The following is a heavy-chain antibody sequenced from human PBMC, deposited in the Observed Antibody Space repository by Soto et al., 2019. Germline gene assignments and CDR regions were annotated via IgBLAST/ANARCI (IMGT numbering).Heavy chain of an antibody. Sequence: QLQLQESGPGLVKPSETLSLTCTGSGGSVSSTDYSWGWVRQSPGKGLEWIGTVYSHDNTHYNPSLLSRVTISVDTSTNEFSLRLNSVTAADTAVYYCARLNGYCVSTKCRGYYGMDVWGQGTTVTVSS. CDR3: ARLNGYCVSTKCRGYYGMDV. V-gene: IGHV4-39*01. CDR1: GGSVSSTDYS. J-gene: IGHJ6*02. D-gene: IGHD2-2*03. CDR2: VYSHDNT.